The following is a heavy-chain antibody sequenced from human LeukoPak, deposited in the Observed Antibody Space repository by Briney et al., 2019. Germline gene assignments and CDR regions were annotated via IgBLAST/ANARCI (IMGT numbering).Heavy chain of an antibody. CDR3: ARDRNYDILTSLDY. Sequence: ASVKVSCKASGYTFSSFGISWVRQAPGQGLEWMGWINPNSGGTNYAQKFQGRVTMTRDTSISTAYMELSRLRSDDTAVYYCARDRNYDILTSLDYWGQGTLVTVSS. D-gene: IGHD3-9*01. CDR1: GYTFSSFG. J-gene: IGHJ4*02. CDR2: INPNSGGT. V-gene: IGHV1-2*02.